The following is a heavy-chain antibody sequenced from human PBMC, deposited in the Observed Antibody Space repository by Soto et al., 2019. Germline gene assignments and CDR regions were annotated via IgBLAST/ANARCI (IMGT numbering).Heavy chain of an antibody. CDR3: ARDTAFISSGLFNP. J-gene: IGHJ5*02. V-gene: IGHV3-11*01. CDR1: VFTFSDYY. Sequence: GTLRLSCAASVFTFSDYYMSWIRQAPGKGLEWISHISDSATTMYYADSVKGRFTISRDNARKSLFLHMNSLRAEDTAVYYCARDTAFISSGLFNPWGQGTLVTVSS. CDR2: ISDSATTM. D-gene: IGHD3-22*01.